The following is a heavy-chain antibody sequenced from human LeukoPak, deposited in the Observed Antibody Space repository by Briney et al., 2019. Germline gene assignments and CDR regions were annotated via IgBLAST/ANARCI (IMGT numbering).Heavy chain of an antibody. J-gene: IGHJ4*02. CDR1: GGSFSGYY. Sequence: SETLSLTCAVYGGSFSGYYWSWIRQPPGKGLEWIGEINHSGSTNYNPSLKSRVTISVDTSKNQFSPKLSSVTAADTAVYYCARLPNRAGKIVGAIQYRAFDYWGQGTLDTVSS. CDR3: ARLPNRAGKIVGAIQYRAFDY. CDR2: INHSGST. D-gene: IGHD1-26*01. V-gene: IGHV4-34*01.